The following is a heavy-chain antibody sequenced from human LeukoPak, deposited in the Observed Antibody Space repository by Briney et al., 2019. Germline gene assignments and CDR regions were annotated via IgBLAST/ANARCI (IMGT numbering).Heavy chain of an antibody. CDR1: GFTFISYG. V-gene: IGHV3-30*02. CDR3: AIRRRYDILTGYYKDY. D-gene: IGHD3-9*01. J-gene: IGHJ4*02. CDR2: IRYDGSNK. Sequence: GGSLRLSCAASGFTFISYGMHWVRQAPVKGLEWVAFIRYDGSNKYYADSVKVRFTISRDNSKNTLYLQMNSLRAEDTAVYYCAIRRRYDILTGYYKDYWGQGTLVTVSS.